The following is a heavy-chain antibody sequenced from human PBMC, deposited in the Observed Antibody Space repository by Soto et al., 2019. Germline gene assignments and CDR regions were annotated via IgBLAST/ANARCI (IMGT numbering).Heavy chain of an antibody. CDR3: ARDNWFGSSSSEASIDYYYYYYMDV. CDR2: IYSGGST. CDR1: GFTVSSNY. D-gene: IGHD6-6*01. J-gene: IGHJ6*03. V-gene: IGHV3-66*01. Sequence: GGSLRLSCAASGFTVSSNYMSWIRQAPGKGLEWVSVIYSGGSTYYADSVKGRFTISRDNSKNTLYLQMNSLRAEDTAVYYCARDNWFGSSSSEASIDYYYYYYMDVWGKGTTVTVSS.